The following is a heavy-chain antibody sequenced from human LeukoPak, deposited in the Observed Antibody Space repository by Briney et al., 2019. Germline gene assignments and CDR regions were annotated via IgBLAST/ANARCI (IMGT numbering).Heavy chain of an antibody. CDR2: ISGSAGGT. V-gene: IGHV3-23*01. D-gene: IGHD4-23*01. CDR1: GITLSNYG. J-gene: IGHJ4*02. Sequence: GGSLRLSCAVSGITLSNYGMSWVRQAPGKGLEWVAGISGSAGGTNYADSVKGRFTISRDNSKNTLYLQMNSLRAEDTAVYYCARDGFDYGGNSEGFDYWGQGTLVTVSS. CDR3: ARDGFDYGGNSEGFDY.